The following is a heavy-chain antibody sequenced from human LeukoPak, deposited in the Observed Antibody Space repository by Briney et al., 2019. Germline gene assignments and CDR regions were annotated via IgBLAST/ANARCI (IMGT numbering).Heavy chain of an antibody. D-gene: IGHD2-2*01. V-gene: IGHV4-4*02. CDR1: GGSISSTNW. CDR3: ATLGGEECSSTSCYRRFVHYYMDV. J-gene: IGHJ6*03. CDR2: IYHSGST. Sequence: SGTLSLTCAVSGGSISSTNWWSWVRQPPGKGLEWIGEIYHSGSTNYNPSLKSRVTMSLDKSKNQFSLKLSSVTAADTAVYYCATLGGEECSSTSCYRRFVHYYMDVWGKGTTVTVSS.